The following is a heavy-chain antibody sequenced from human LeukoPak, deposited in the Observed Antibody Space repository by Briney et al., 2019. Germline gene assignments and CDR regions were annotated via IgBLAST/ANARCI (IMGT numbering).Heavy chain of an antibody. Sequence: PGGSLRLPCAASGFTFSSYAMRWVRQAPGKALEWVSAISGSGGSTYYADSVKGRFTISRDNSKNTLYLQMNSLRAEDTAVYYCAKVQVVSPNFDYWGQGTLVTVSS. V-gene: IGHV3-23*01. CDR1: GFTFSSYA. D-gene: IGHD2-2*01. J-gene: IGHJ4*02. CDR3: AKVQVVSPNFDY. CDR2: ISGSGGST.